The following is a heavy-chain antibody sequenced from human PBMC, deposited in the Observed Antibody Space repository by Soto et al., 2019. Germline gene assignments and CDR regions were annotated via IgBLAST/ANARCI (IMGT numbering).Heavy chain of an antibody. CDR1: GGSISSGGYS. CDR3: AGYEEFFIIRNYDNCFLP. J-gene: IGHJ5*02. Sequence: TLSLTCAVSGGSISSGGYSWSWIRQPPGKGLEWIGYMYHSGSTYYNPSLKSRVTISIYRSKNQFSLKLSSVTAADTAVYYCAGYEEFFIIRNYDNCFLPCCPTPRVTV. V-gene: IGHV4-30-2*01. CDR2: MYHSGST. D-gene: IGHD3-10*01.